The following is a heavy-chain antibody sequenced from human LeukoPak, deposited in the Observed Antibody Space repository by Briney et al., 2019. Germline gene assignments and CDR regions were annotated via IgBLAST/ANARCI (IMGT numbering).Heavy chain of an antibody. J-gene: IGHJ3*02. Sequence: SVKVSCKASGGTFSSYAISWVRQAPGQGLEWMGRIIPIFGTANYAQKFQGRVTITTDESTSTAYMELSSLRSEDTAVYYCANAGFSSLRGLRQIDAFDIWGQETMVTVSS. V-gene: IGHV1-69*05. CDR1: GGTFSSYA. D-gene: IGHD6-13*01. CDR2: IIPIFGTA. CDR3: ANAGFSSLRGLRQIDAFDI.